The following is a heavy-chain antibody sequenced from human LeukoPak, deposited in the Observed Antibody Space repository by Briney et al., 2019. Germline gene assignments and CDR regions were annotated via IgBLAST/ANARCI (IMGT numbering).Heavy chain of an antibody. Sequence: SETLSLTCTVSGGSISSGDYYWSCLRQPPGQGLEWIGYTYYSGSSYYNPSLKSRATISVDTTKNQFSLKLTSVTAVDTAVYYCARPYYYDSRIDPWGQGTLVTVSS. V-gene: IGHV4-30-4*01. J-gene: IGHJ5*02. CDR3: ARPYYYDSRIDP. CDR1: GGSISSGDYY. CDR2: TYYSGSS. D-gene: IGHD3-22*01.